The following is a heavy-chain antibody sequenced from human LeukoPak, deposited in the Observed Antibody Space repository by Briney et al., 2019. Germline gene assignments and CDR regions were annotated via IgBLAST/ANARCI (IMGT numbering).Heavy chain of an antibody. CDR1: GGSISSGGYY. Sequence: LSLTCTVSGGSISSGGYYWSWIRQHPGEGLEWIGYIYYSGSTYYNPSLKSRVTISVDTSKNQFSLKLSSVTAADTAVYYCARELGNNWNYLYYYGMDVWGQGTTVTVSS. CDR2: IYYSGST. CDR3: ARELGNNWNYLYYYGMDV. D-gene: IGHD1-7*01. J-gene: IGHJ6*02. V-gene: IGHV4-31*03.